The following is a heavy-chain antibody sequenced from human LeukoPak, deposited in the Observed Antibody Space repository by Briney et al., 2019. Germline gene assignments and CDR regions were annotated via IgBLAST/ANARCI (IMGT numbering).Heavy chain of an antibody. V-gene: IGHV3-73*01. D-gene: IGHD5-24*01. CDR3: TRRHRDDHNSPGDY. CDR2: IRSKANNYAT. Sequence: HPGGSLRLSCAASGFTFSGSAVHWVRQASGKGLEWVGRIRSKANNYATAYAASVKGRFTISRDDSKNTAYLQMNSLKIDDTAVYYCTRRHRDDHNSPGDYWGQGTLVTVSS. J-gene: IGHJ4*02. CDR1: GFTFSGSA.